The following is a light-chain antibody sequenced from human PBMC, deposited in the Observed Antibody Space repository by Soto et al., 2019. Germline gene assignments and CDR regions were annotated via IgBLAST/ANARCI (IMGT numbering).Light chain of an antibody. J-gene: IGLJ2*01. Sequence: VLTQPPSVSGAPGQRVTISCTGSSSNIGAGYDVHWYQQLPGTAPKLLIYGNSNRPSGVPDRFSGSKSGTSASLAITGLQAEDEADYYCQSYDSSRSGSVFGGGTKVTVL. CDR1: SSNIGAGYD. CDR2: GNS. CDR3: QSYDSSRSGSV. V-gene: IGLV1-40*01.